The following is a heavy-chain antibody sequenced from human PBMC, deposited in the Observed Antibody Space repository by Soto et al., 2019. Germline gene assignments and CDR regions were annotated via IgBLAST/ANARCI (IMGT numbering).Heavy chain of an antibody. J-gene: IGHJ6*02. D-gene: IGHD3-3*01. V-gene: IGHV3-30-3*01. Sequence: QVQLVESGGGVVQPGRSLRLSCAASGFTFSRYTMHWVRQAPGKGLEWVAVISYDGSHGYFADSVKGRFTISRDNSKNTLYLQVNSLRTEDTAVYYCAREYLTIGVLGGMDVWGQGTTVTVSS. CDR1: GFTFSRYT. CDR3: AREYLTIGVLGGMDV. CDR2: ISYDGSHG.